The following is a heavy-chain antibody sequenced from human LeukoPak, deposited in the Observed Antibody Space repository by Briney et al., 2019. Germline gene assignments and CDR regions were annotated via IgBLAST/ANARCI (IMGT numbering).Heavy chain of an antibody. CDR3: ARGKVASNSPADY. J-gene: IGHJ4*02. V-gene: IGHV3-33*01. CDR1: GFTFSSYG. CDR2: IWYDGSNK. D-gene: IGHD2-15*01. Sequence: GGSLRLSCAASGFTFSSYGMHWVRQAPGKGLEWVAVIWYDGSNKYYADSVKGRFTISRDNSKNTLYLQMNSLRAEDTAVYYCARGKVASNSPADYWGQGTLVTVSS.